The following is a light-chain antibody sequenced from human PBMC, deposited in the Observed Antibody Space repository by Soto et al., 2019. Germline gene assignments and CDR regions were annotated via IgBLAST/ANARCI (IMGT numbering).Light chain of an antibody. CDR2: EVT. V-gene: IGLV2-14*02. CDR1: SSDVGSYDL. CDR3: SSYTTTSTVL. Sequence: QSALTQPASVSGSPGQSITISCTGTSSDVGSYDLVSWYQQHPGKVPKVMIYEVTKRPSGVSNRFSGSKSGNTASLTISGLQAEDEADYYCSSYTTTSTVLFGGGTKVTVL. J-gene: IGLJ2*01.